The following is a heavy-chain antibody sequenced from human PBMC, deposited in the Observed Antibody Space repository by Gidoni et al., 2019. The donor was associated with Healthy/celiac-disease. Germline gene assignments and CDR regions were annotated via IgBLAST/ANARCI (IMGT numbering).Heavy chain of an antibody. J-gene: IGHJ4*02. CDR1: GFSLSTSGVG. V-gene: IGHV2-5*01. D-gene: IGHD3-16*02. CDR2: IYWNDDK. CDR3: AHSYVWGSYRYAGFDY. Sequence: QITLKESGPTLVKPTQTLTLTCTFSGFSLSTSGVGVGWIRQPPGKALEWLALIYWNDDKRYSPSLKSRLTITKDTSKNQVVLTMTNMDPVDTATYYCAHSYVWGSYRYAGFDYWGQGTLVTVSS.